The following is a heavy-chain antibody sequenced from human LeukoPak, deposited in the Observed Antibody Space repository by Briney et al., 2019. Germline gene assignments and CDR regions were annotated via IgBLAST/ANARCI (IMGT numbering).Heavy chain of an antibody. CDR3: ARGQGYYDGLDI. Sequence: PGGSLRLSCTASGFSFSTYDMHWVRQAPGKGLEWVAVTSYDGSKKYYADSVKGRFTISRDNSKKMVYLQMNSLRAEDTAVYYCARGQGYYDGLDIWGQGTTVTVSS. CDR2: TSYDGSKK. J-gene: IGHJ6*02. CDR1: GFSFSTYD. V-gene: IGHV3-30*03.